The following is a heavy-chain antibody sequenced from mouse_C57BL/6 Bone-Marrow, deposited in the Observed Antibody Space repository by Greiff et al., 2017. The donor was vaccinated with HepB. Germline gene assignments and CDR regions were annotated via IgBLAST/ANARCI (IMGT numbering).Heavy chain of an antibody. CDR2: IYPGSGST. CDR1: GYTFTSYW. CDR3: AMTTVVEVGPHFDY. D-gene: IGHD1-1*01. V-gene: IGHV1-55*01. J-gene: IGHJ2*01. Sequence: VQLQQPGAELVKPGASVKMSCKASGYTFTSYWITWVKQRPGQGLEWIGDIYPGSGSTNYNEKFKSKATLTVDTSSSTAYMQLSSLTSEDSAVYYGAMTTVVEVGPHFDYWGQGTTLTVSS.